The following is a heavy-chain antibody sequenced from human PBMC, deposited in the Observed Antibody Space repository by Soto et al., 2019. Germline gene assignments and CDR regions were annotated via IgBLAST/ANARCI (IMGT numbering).Heavy chain of an antibody. J-gene: IGHJ4*02. V-gene: IGHV3-74*01. D-gene: IGHD5-18*01. CDR3: GRGGSDSPMAPGY. Sequence: PGGSLRLSCAASGFTFSSYWMHWVRQAPGKGLVWVARINRDGSDTDYVDSVKGRFTISRDNAKSTLYLQMHSLRAEDTAVFYCGRGGSDSPMAPGYWGQGTLVTVSS. CDR2: INRDGSDT. CDR1: GFTFSSYW.